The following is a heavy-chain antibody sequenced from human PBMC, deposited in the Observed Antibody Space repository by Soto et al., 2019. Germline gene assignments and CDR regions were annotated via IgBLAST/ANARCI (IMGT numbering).Heavy chain of an antibody. CDR3: ARVTSTMVRGPADI. D-gene: IGHD3-10*01. J-gene: IGHJ3*02. V-gene: IGHV3-30-3*01. CDR2: ISYDGSNK. CDR1: GFTFSSYA. Sequence: PGGSLRLSWAASGFTFSSYAMHWVRQAPGKGLEWVAVISYDGSNKYYADSVKGRFTISRDNSKNTLYLQMNSLRAEDTAVYYCARVTSTMVRGPADIWGQGTMVTVSS.